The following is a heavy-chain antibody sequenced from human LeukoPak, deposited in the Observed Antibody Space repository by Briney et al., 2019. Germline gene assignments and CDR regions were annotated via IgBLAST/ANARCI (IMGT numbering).Heavy chain of an antibody. Sequence: GGSLRLSCAASGFTFSNYWMTWVRQAPGKGLEWVAIIRHDGNEKYYVDSVKGRFTISRDNAKNSLYLEMNSLRAEDTAVYYCARDSGTYRYFDYWGQGTLVSVSS. CDR3: ARDSGTYRYFDY. D-gene: IGHD1-26*01. CDR1: GFTFSNYW. CDR2: IRHDGNEK. V-gene: IGHV3-7*01. J-gene: IGHJ4*02.